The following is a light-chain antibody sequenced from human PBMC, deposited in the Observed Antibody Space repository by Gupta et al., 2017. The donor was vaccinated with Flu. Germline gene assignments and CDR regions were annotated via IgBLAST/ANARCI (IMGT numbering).Light chain of an antibody. V-gene: IGLV1-44*01. Sequence: SVLTQAPSASAPPGQRFTISCSGSISNIEVNSVVWYHQLPVTAPKLLIYGSNQSPSGVPDRFSDSKSGTSASMSISGIQSEDEADYFCAAWDDGMNGWVFGGGTELTVL. CDR2: GSN. CDR1: ISNIEVNS. CDR3: AAWDDGMNGWV. J-gene: IGLJ3*02.